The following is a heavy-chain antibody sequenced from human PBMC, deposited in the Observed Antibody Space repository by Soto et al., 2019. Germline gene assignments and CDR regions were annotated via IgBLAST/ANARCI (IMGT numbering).Heavy chain of an antibody. CDR1: GYTFTSYG. D-gene: IGHD1-26*01. CDR3: ARVVGALGHWVDP. J-gene: IGHJ5*02. CDR2: ISAYNYNT. V-gene: IGHV1-18*01. Sequence: QVQLVQSGAEVKKPGASVKVSCKASGYTFTSYGLSWVRQAPGQGLEWMGRISAYNYNTNYAQKLQGRVTTTTDTASSTAYMELRSLRSDDTAVYYCARVVGALGHWVDPWGQGTLVTVSS.